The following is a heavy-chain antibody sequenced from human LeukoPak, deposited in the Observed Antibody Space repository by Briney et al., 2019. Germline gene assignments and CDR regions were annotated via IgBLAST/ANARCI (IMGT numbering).Heavy chain of an antibody. V-gene: IGHV3-23*01. CDR2: ISGSGGST. Sequence: GGSLRLSCAASGFTFSSYAMSWVRQAPGKGLGWVSAISGSGGSTYYADSVKGRFTISRDNSKNTLYLQMNSLSAEDTAVYYCAKDLEGSGSYYPPLGLYGMDVWGQGTTVTVSS. J-gene: IGHJ6*02. D-gene: IGHD3-10*01. CDR3: AKDLEGSGSYYPPLGLYGMDV. CDR1: GFTFSSYA.